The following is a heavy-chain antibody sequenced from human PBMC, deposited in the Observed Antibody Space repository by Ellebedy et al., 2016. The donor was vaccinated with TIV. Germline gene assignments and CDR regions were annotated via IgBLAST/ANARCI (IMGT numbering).Heavy chain of an antibody. Sequence: MPSETLSLTCTVSGGSISSYYWSWIRQPAGKGLEWIGRIYTSGSTNYNPSLKSRVTMSVDTSKNQFSLKLSSVTAADTVVYYCARGEVTLYYYGMDVWGQGTTVTVSS. J-gene: IGHJ6*02. CDR2: IYTSGST. CDR1: GGSISSYY. V-gene: IGHV4-4*07. CDR3: ARGEVTLYYYGMDV.